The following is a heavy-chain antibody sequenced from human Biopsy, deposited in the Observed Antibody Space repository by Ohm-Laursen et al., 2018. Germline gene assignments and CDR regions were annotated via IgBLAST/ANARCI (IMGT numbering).Heavy chain of an antibody. CDR2: INHSGRT. Sequence: TLSLTCAVYGESFNGYYWSWIRQTPGKGLEWIGEINHSGRTNYNPSLKSRVTISVDTSKNQLSLSLSSVTAADTAVYYCARRTLFTHYFDFWGPGTLVTVSS. V-gene: IGHV4-34*01. D-gene: IGHD3-3*01. CDR1: GESFNGYY. J-gene: IGHJ4*02. CDR3: ARRTLFTHYFDF.